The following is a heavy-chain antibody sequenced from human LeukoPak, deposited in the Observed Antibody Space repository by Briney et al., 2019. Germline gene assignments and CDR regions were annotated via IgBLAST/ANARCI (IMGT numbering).Heavy chain of an antibody. CDR1: GFTFSDYD. CDR3: ARVAKERAGGVYYFDY. Sequence: GGSLRLSCAASGFTFSDYDMHWVRQATGKGLEWVSAIGTAGDTYYTGSVKGRFTISRENAKNSLYLQMNSLRAGDTAEYYCARVAKERAGGVYYFDYWGQGTLVTVSS. D-gene: IGHD1-1*01. V-gene: IGHV3-13*01. J-gene: IGHJ4*02. CDR2: IGTAGDT.